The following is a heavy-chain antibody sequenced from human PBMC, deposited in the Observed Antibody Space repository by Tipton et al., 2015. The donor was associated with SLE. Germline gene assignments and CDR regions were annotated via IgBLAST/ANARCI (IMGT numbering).Heavy chain of an antibody. J-gene: IGHJ4*02. CDR1: GFTFSNYA. Sequence: SLRLSCAASGFTFSNYAIHWARQAPGKGLEWVAVISYDGSNKYYADSVKGRFTISRDNAKNTLYLQMNSLRAEDTAVYYCASGIAVAPDYWGQGTLVTVSS. CDR3: ASGIAVAPDY. CDR2: ISYDGSNK. D-gene: IGHD6-19*01. V-gene: IGHV3-30*04.